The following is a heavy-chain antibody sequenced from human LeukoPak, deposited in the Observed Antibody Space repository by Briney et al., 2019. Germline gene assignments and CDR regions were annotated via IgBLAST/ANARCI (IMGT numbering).Heavy chain of an antibody. Sequence: PGGPLRLSCSASGLTFNCYAMNWLPPTPGKGLEWFSSITRHGTSTYYATDVKGGFTVYRDNSKNTVSLQMNSLRAEDTAVYYCANGRLEYCNGAICYPFDNWGQGILVTVSP. CDR3: ANGRLEYCNGAICYPFDN. D-gene: IGHD2/OR15-2a*01. J-gene: IGHJ4*02. CDR1: GLTFNCYA. V-gene: IGHV3-23*01. CDR2: ITRHGTST.